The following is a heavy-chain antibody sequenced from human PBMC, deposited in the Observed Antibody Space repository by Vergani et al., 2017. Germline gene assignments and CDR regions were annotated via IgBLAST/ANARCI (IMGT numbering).Heavy chain of an antibody. CDR3: ARSGYCAHGVCYMTYYYYMDV. J-gene: IGHJ6*03. D-gene: IGHD2-8*01. CDR2: IWYDGSKE. Sequence: QVQLEESGGGVVQPGRSLRLSCAGSGFTLSSNAMHWVRQAPGKGLEWVAFIWYDGSKEYYADSVKGRFTISRDNSKNTLYLQMNNLRAADTAVYYCARSGYCAHGVCYMTYYYYMDVWGKGTAVTVSS. CDR1: GFTLSSNA. V-gene: IGHV3-33*01.